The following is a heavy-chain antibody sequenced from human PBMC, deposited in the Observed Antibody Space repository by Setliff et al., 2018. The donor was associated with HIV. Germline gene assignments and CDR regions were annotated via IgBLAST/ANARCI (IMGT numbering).Heavy chain of an antibody. CDR2: MNPNSGNT. V-gene: IGHV1-8*02. D-gene: IGHD2-15*01. Sequence: ASVKVSCKASGYTFTSYDINWVRQATGQGLEWMGWMNPNSGNTGYAQKFQGRVTMTRNTSIRTAYMELSSLRSEDTAVYYCARGGGVYCSGGSCYTSVGSQHWGQGTLVTVSS. CDR1: GYTFTSYD. CDR3: ARGGGVYCSGGSCYTSVGSQH. J-gene: IGHJ1*01.